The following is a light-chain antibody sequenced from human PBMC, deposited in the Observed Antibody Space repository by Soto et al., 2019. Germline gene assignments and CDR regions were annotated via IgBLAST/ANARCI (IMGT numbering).Light chain of an antibody. CDR2: GAS. CDR3: QQYSNWPWT. CDR1: QSVRSN. J-gene: IGKJ1*01. V-gene: IGKV3-15*01. Sequence: EIVMTQSPATLSVSLGERATLSCRASQSVRSNLAWYQQKPGQAPRLLIYGASTRATGIPARFSGSGSGTEFTLTISSLQSEDFAVYCCQQYSNWPWTFGQGTKVDI.